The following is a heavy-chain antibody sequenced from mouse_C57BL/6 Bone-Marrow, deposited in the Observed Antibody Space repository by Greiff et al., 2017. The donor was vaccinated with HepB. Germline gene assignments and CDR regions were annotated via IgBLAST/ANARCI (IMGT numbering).Heavy chain of an antibody. V-gene: IGHV2-9*01. J-gene: IGHJ4*01. Sequence: LVESGPGLVAPSQSLSITCTVSGFSLTSYGVDWVRQPPGKGLEWLGVIWGGGSTNYNSALMSRLSISKDNSKSQVFLKMNSLQTDDTAMYYCAKQHYDYDGFYYAMDYWGQGTSVTVSS. CDR1: GFSLTSYG. CDR2: IWGGGST. CDR3: AKQHYDYDGFYYAMDY. D-gene: IGHD2-4*01.